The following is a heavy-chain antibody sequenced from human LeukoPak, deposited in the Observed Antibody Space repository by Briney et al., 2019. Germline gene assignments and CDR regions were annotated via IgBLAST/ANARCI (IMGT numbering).Heavy chain of an antibody. Sequence: SETLSLTCSVSGGSITSYYWSWIRQPQGKGLEWIGYISYSGSTNYNPSLKSRVSISIDTSKNQFSLKLSSVTAADTAVYYCASGGYCSSGSCYPNWFDPWGQGTLVTVSS. J-gene: IGHJ5*02. CDR3: ASGGYCSSGSCYPNWFDP. CDR2: ISYSGST. CDR1: GGSITSYY. V-gene: IGHV4-59*01. D-gene: IGHD2-15*01.